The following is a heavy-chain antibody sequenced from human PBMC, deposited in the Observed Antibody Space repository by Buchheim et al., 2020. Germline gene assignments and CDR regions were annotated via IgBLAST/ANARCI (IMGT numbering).Heavy chain of an antibody. CDR2: ISSSSSTK. CDR3: ARDQVRGAVPNWFDP. Sequence: EVQLVESGGGLVQPGGSLRLSCAASGFTFSSYSMNWVRQAPGKGLEWVSYISSSSSTKYYVDSVKGRFIIHSDNAKNSLYLQMNSLRAEDTAVYYCARDQVRGAVPNWFDPWGQGTL. J-gene: IGHJ5*02. V-gene: IGHV3-48*01. CDR1: GFTFSSYS. D-gene: IGHD1-26*01.